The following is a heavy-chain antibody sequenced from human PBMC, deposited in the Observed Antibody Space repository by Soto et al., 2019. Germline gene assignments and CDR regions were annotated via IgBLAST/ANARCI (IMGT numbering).Heavy chain of an antibody. V-gene: IGHV4-31*03. CDR2: IYYSGST. Sequence: SETLSLTCTVSGGSVSSGGYYWSWIRQHPGKGLEWIGYIYYSGSTYYNPSLKSRVTISVDTSKNQFSLKLSSVTAADTAVYYCARVPITIFGVVIKFDYWGQGTLVTVSS. CDR3: ARVPITIFGVVIKFDY. J-gene: IGHJ4*02. D-gene: IGHD3-3*01. CDR1: GGSVSSGGYY.